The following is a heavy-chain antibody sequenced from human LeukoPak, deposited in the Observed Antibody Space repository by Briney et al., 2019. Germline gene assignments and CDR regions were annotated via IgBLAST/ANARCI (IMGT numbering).Heavy chain of an antibody. CDR2: IYPGDSDT. D-gene: IGHD2-2*02. CDR1: GYSFTSYW. V-gene: IGHV5-51*01. CDR3: ARSGCSSTSCFTGFDY. J-gene: IGHJ4*02. Sequence: GESPKISCKGSGYSFTSYWIGWVRQMPGKGLEWMGIIYPGDSDTRYSPSFQGQVTISADKSISTAYLQWSSLKASDTAMYYCARSGCSSTSCFTGFDYWGQGTLVTVSS.